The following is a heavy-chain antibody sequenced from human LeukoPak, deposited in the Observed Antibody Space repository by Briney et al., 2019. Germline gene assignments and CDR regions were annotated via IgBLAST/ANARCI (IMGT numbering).Heavy chain of an antibody. CDR1: GFTFSSYA. V-gene: IGHV3-23*01. J-gene: IGHJ5*02. D-gene: IGHD3-22*01. Sequence: TGGSLRLSCAASGFTFSSYAMSWVRQAPGKGLEWVSGISGSGGSTYYADSVKGRFTISRDNSKNTLYLQMNSLRAEDTAVYYCAKVIYYYDSSGYRRPSWFDPWGQGTLVTVSS. CDR2: ISGSGGST. CDR3: AKVIYYYDSSGYRRPSWFDP.